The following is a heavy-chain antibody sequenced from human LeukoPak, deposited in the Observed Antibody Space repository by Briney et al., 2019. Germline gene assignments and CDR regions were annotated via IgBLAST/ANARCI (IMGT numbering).Heavy chain of an antibody. CDR3: ARSFPSEAGDY. D-gene: IGHD6-13*01. CDR2: ISYSGTT. J-gene: IGHJ4*02. V-gene: IGHV4-59*02. Sequence: PSETLSLTCTVYGGSVRNYYWNWIRQPPGKGLEWIGYISYSGTTNYNPSLKSRVTISVDTSKNQFSLKLSSVTAADTAVYYCARSFPSEAGDYWGQRTLVTVSS. CDR1: GGSVRNYY.